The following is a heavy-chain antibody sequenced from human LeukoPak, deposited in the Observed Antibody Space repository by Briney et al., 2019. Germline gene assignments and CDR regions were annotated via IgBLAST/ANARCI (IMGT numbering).Heavy chain of an antibody. CDR1: GGTFSSYT. V-gene: IGHV1-69*02. J-gene: IGHJ4*02. CDR2: IILILGIA. Sequence: SVKVSCKASGGTFSSYTISWVRQAPGQGLEWMGRIILILGIANYAQKFQGRVTITADKSTSTAYMELSSLRSEDTAVYYCAGMGHSGSPFDYWGQGTLVTVSS. D-gene: IGHD1-26*01. CDR3: AGMGHSGSPFDY.